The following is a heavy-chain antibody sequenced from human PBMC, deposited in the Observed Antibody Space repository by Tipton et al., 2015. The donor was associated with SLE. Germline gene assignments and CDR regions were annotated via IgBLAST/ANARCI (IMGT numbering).Heavy chain of an antibody. J-gene: IGHJ4*02. Sequence: TLSLTCTVSGGSISSYYWSWIRQPPGKGLEWIGYIYYSGSTNYNPSLKSRVTISVDTSKNQFSLKLSSVTAADTAVYYCARVTTVILFDYWCQGSLVTVSS. V-gene: IGHV4-59*01. CDR3: ARVTTVILFDY. D-gene: IGHD4-17*01. CDR1: GGSISSYY. CDR2: IYYSGST.